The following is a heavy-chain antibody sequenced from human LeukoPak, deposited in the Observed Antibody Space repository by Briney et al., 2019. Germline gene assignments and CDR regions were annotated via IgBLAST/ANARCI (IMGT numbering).Heavy chain of an antibody. CDR3: ARESRRDYDDAFDI. Sequence: PGGSLRLSCAASGFTFSSYWMSWVRQAPGKGLEWVANIKQDGSEKYYVDSVKGRFTISRDNAKNSLYLQMNSLRAEDTAVYYCARESRRDYDDAFDIWGQGTMVTVSS. V-gene: IGHV3-7*01. CDR2: IKQDGSEK. CDR1: GFTFSSYW. D-gene: IGHD4-17*01. J-gene: IGHJ3*02.